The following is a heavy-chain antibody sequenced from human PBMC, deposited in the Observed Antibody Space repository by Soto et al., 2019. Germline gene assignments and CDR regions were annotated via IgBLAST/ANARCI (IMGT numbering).Heavy chain of an antibody. D-gene: IGHD3-22*01. Sequence: ASVKVSCKASENTFSTYSLHWVRQAPGQGLEWMGWISAYNGNTNYAQKLQGRVTMTTDTSTSTAYMELRSLRSDDTAVYYCARSTNYYDSSGYSEFDYWGQGTLVTVSS. V-gene: IGHV1-18*04. CDR3: ARSTNYYDSSGYSEFDY. CDR2: ISAYNGNT. CDR1: ENTFSTYS. J-gene: IGHJ4*02.